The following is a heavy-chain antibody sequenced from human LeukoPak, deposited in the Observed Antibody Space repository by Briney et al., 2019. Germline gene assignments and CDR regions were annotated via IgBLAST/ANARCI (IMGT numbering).Heavy chain of an antibody. Sequence: PSETLSLTCGVSGYSITSGYFWGWIRQPPGKGLEWIGSIYHSGTTYYNPSLRSRVTISVDTSKNQFSLKLSSVTAADTAVYHCARHSQWGVIPWAFDIWGQGTMVTVSS. CDR3: ARHSQWGVIPWAFDI. J-gene: IGHJ3*02. CDR2: IYHSGTT. D-gene: IGHD3-16*02. V-gene: IGHV4-38-2*01. CDR1: GYSITSGYF.